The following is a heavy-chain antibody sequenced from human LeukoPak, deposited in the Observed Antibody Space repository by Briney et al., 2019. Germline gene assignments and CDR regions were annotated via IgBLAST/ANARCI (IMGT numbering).Heavy chain of an antibody. CDR2: IYYSGST. Sequence: PSETPSLTCSVSGGSISSGDYYWSWIRQPPGKGLEWIGYIYYSGSTYYNPSLKSRVTISVDTSKNQFSLKLSSVTAADTAVYYCARGQAPETPNYYYYGMDVWGQGTTVTVSS. CDR3: ARGQAPETPNYYYYGMDV. V-gene: IGHV4-30-4*01. CDR1: GGSISSGDYY. J-gene: IGHJ6*02.